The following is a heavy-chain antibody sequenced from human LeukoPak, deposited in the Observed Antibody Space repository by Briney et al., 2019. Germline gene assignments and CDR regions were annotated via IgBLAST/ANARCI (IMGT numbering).Heavy chain of an antibody. Sequence: ASVKVSCKTSGYTFTSFGISWVRQAPGQGLEWMGWISAYNGDTKSAPKFQGRVTMTTDTPTTTAYMDLRSLRSDDTAVYYCARTCPLLYCSSSFFDPWGRGTLVTVSS. CDR1: GYTFTSFG. CDR2: ISAYNGDT. D-gene: IGHD2-2*01. V-gene: IGHV1-18*01. CDR3: ARTCPLLYCSSSFFDP. J-gene: IGHJ5*02.